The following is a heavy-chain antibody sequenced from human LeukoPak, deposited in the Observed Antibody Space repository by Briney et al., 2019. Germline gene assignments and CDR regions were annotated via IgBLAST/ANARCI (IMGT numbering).Heavy chain of an antibody. J-gene: IGHJ4*02. CDR2: IYYSGST. V-gene: IGHV4-39*01. CDR1: GGSISSSSYY. CDR3: ARHLEAVATDY. D-gene: IGHD6-19*01. Sequence: SETLSLTCTVSGGSISSSSYYWGWIRQPPGKGLEWIGSIYYSGSTYYNPSLKSRVTISVDTSKNQFSLTLSSVTAADTSVYYCARHLEAVATDYWGQGTLVTVSS.